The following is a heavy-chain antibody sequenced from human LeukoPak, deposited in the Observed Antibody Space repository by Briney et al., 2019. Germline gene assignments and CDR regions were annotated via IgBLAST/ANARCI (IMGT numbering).Heavy chain of an antibody. D-gene: IGHD1-14*01. CDR2: IWHDGSNK. V-gene: IGHV3-33*01. J-gene: IGHJ3*02. CDR1: GFTFNDYG. CDR3: ARAGGNRYGYAFDI. Sequence: GGSLRLSCAASGFTFNDYGMHWVRQAPGKGLEWVAVIWHDGSNKFYIDSVKGRFPISRDNAKNSLYLQMNSLRVEDTAMYYCARAGGNRYGYAFDIWGQGTMVTVSS.